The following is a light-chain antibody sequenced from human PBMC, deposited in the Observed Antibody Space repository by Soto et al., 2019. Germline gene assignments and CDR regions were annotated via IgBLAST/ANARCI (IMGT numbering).Light chain of an antibody. Sequence: DIQLTQSPSTLSASVGDRVTITCRASQSISSWLAWYQQKPGEAPKLLIYDASSLERGVPSRFSGSGSGTEFTLTISILQPDDFATYYCQQYDNYFRTFGQGTKVEIK. J-gene: IGKJ1*01. V-gene: IGKV1-5*01. CDR2: DAS. CDR3: QQYDNYFRT. CDR1: QSISSW.